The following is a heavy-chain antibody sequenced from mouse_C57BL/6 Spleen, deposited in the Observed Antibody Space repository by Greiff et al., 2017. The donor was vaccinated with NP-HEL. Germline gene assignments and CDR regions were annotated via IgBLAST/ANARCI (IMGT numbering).Heavy chain of an antibody. CDR2: IYPGDGDT. D-gene: IGHD1-1*01. Sequence: QVQLQQSGPELVKPGASVKISCKASGYAFSSSWMNWVKQRPGKGLEWIGRIYPGDGDTNYNGKFKGKATLTADKSSSTAYMQLSSLTSEDSAVYFCANGKNYDYAMDYWGQGTSVTVSS. J-gene: IGHJ4*01. V-gene: IGHV1-82*01. CDR3: ANGKNYDYAMDY. CDR1: GYAFSSSW.